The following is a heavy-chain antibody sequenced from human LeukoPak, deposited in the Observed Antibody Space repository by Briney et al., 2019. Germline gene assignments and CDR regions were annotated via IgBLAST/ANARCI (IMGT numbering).Heavy chain of an antibody. D-gene: IGHD3-16*01. CDR2: IIPIFGTA. CDR1: GGTFSSYA. CDR3: ARVVSLGGNYYMDV. Sequence: ASVKVSCKASGGTFSSYAISWVRQAPGPGLEWMGGIIPIFGTANYAQKFQGRVTITADKSTSTAYMELSSLRSEDTAVYYCARVVSLGGNYYMDVWGKGTTVTVSS. J-gene: IGHJ6*03. V-gene: IGHV1-69*06.